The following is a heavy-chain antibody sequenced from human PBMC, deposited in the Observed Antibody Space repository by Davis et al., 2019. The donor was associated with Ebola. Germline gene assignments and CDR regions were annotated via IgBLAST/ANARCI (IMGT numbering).Heavy chain of an antibody. CDR1: GFTFSSYG. CDR3: AKGSYYDSSGLHLDY. Sequence: GGSLRLSCAASGFTFSSYGMHWVRQAPGKGLEWVAVISYDGSNKYYADSVKGRFTISRDNSKNTLYLQMNSLRAEDTAVYYCAKGSYYDSSGLHLDYWGQGTLVTVSS. D-gene: IGHD3-22*01. J-gene: IGHJ4*02. V-gene: IGHV3-30*18. CDR2: ISYDGSNK.